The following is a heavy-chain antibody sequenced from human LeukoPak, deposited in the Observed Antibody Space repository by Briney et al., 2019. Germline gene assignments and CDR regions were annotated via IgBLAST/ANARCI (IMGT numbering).Heavy chain of an antibody. CDR1: GGTFSSYA. Sequence: ASVKVSCKASGGTFSSYAISWVRQAPGQGLEWMGWINPNSGGTNYAQKFQGRVTMTTDTSISTAYMELSRLRSDDTAVYYCARSYSSSWYGYWGQGTLVTVSS. J-gene: IGHJ4*02. V-gene: IGHV1-2*02. CDR2: INPNSGGT. CDR3: ARSYSSSWYGY. D-gene: IGHD6-13*01.